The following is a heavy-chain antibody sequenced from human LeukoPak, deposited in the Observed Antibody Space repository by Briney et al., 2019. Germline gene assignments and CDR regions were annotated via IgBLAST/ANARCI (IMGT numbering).Heavy chain of an antibody. Sequence: KTGGSLRLSCAASGFTFSGSAMSWVRQAPGKGLEWVGRIKSRSDGGTTDYATPVKGRFTISRDDPKTTVYLQMNSLKTEDTAVYYCTTPLTTVTTLPFDSWGQGTLVTVSS. CDR3: TTPLTTVTTLPFDS. CDR2: IKSRSDGGTT. V-gene: IGHV3-15*01. CDR1: GFTFSGSA. D-gene: IGHD4-17*01. J-gene: IGHJ4*02.